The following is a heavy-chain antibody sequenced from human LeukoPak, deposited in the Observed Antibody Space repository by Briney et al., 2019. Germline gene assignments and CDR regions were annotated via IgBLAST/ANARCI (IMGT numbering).Heavy chain of an antibody. J-gene: IGHJ6*02. Sequence: PSETLSLTCTVSGGSVSSGSYYWSWIRQHPGKGLEWIGYIYSGSTYYNPSLKSRVTISVDTSKNQFSLKLSSVTAADTAVYYCARDLRSSSSSGINYYGMDVWGQGTTVTVSS. V-gene: IGHV4-31*03. CDR3: ARDLRSSSSSGINYYGMDV. D-gene: IGHD6-6*01. CDR2: IYSGST. CDR1: GGSVSSGSYY.